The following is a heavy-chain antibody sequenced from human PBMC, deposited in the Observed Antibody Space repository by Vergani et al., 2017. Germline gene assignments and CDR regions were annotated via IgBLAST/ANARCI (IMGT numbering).Heavy chain of an antibody. CDR3: ARMAFEYSSSSNDGY. Sequence: QVQLVESGGGLVKPGGSLRLSCAASGFTFSSYAMHWVRQAPGKGLEWVAVISYDGSNKYYADSVKGRFTISRDNSKNTLYLQMNSLRAEDTAVYYCARMAFEYSSSSNDGYWGQGTLVTVSS. D-gene: IGHD6-6*01. V-gene: IGHV3-30*04. CDR1: GFTFSSYA. J-gene: IGHJ4*02. CDR2: ISYDGSNK.